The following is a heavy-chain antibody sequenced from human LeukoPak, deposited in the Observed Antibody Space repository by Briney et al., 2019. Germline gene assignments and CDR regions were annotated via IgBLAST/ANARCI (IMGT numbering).Heavy chain of an antibody. CDR3: ARGLLYDSSGYYPSKPAN. CDR1: GYTFTSYD. J-gene: IGHJ4*02. D-gene: IGHD3-22*01. Sequence: ASVKVSCKASGYTFTSYDINWVRQATGQGLEWMGWMNPNSGNTGYAQKFQGRVTMTRNTSISTAYMELSSLRSEDTAVYYCARGLLYDSSGYYPSKPANWGQGTLVTVSS. V-gene: IGHV1-8*01. CDR2: MNPNSGNT.